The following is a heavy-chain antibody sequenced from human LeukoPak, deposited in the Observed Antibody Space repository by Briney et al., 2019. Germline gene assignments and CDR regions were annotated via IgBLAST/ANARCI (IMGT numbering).Heavy chain of an antibody. CDR3: AELGITMIGGV. J-gene: IGHJ6*04. V-gene: IGHV3-48*03. CDR2: ISSSGSTI. Sequence: GGSLRLSCAAPGFTFSSYEMNWVRQAPGKGLEWVSYISSSGSTIYYADSVKGRFTISRDNARNSLYLQMNSLRAEDTAVYYCAELGITMIGGVWGKGTTVTISS. D-gene: IGHD3-10*02. CDR1: GFTFSSYE.